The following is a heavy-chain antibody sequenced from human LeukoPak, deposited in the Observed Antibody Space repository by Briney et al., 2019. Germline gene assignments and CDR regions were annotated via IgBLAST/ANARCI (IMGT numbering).Heavy chain of an antibody. Sequence: ASVKVSCKASGGNFNNYAVNWVRQAPGQGLQWMGRIIPALDRANYAHNFQGRLTITADKSTKTAYMELSSLRSEDTGLYFCARRTDAVDDAFDIWGQGTMLTVSS. CDR3: ARRTDAVDDAFDI. CDR1: GGNFNNYA. J-gene: IGHJ3*02. CDR2: IIPALDRA. D-gene: IGHD3/OR15-3a*01. V-gene: IGHV1-69*04.